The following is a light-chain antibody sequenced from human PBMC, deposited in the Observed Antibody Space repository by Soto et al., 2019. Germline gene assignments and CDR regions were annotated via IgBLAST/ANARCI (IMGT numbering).Light chain of an antibody. J-gene: IGKJ1*01. CDR3: QQYNNWPWT. Sequence: ELIIIDSPASRSVSPGGRATLSCRASQSVSSNLAWYQQKPGQAPRLLIYGASTRATGIPARFSGSGSGRDFTLTINSLQSEDFAVYYCQQYNNWPWTFGQGTKV. V-gene: IGKV3-15*01. CDR1: QSVSSN. CDR2: GAS.